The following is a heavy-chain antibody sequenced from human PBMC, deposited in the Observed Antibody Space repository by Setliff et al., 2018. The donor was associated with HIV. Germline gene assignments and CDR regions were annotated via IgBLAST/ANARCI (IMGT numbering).Heavy chain of an antibody. J-gene: IGHJ5*02. CDR3: ARTIKEHLAVLWFDP. CDR1: GGSISSNW. D-gene: IGHD3-3*02. V-gene: IGHV4-4*02. CDR2: IYHSGST. Sequence: PSETLSLTCAVSGGSISSNWWSWVRQSPGKGLEWIGEIYHSGSTNYNPSLKSRVTISVDTSKNQFSLRLSSVTAADTAVYYCARTIKEHLAVLWFDPWGQGTLVTVSS.